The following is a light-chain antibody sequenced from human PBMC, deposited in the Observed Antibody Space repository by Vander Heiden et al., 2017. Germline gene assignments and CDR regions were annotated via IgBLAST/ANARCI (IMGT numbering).Light chain of an antibody. CDR2: WAS. J-gene: IGKJ2*01. V-gene: IGKV4-1*01. Sequence: DIVMTQSPDSLAVSLGERATIHCKSRQSVLYSSNNKNYLAWYQQKPGQPPKLLIYWASTRESGVPDRFSGSGSGTDFTLTISSLQAEDVAVYYCQQYYETLPYTFGQGTKLEIK. CDR1: QSVLYSSNNKNY. CDR3: QQYYETLPYT.